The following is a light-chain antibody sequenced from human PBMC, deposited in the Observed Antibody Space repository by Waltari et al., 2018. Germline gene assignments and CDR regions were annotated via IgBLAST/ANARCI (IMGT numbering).Light chain of an antibody. V-gene: IGKV2-30*02. CDR1: QSLVHSDGKKY. Sequence: DVVMTQSPLSLPVTLGQPATISCRSSQSLVHSDGKKYLNWFHQRPGQSPRRLIYKVFNRDSGVPDRFSGSGSGTDFTLKISRVEAEDVGTYYCMQATQWPLTFGQGTKVEIK. CDR2: KVF. CDR3: MQATQWPLT. J-gene: IGKJ1*01.